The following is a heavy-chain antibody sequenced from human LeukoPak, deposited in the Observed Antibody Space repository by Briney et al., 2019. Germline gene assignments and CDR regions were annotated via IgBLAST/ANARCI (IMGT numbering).Heavy chain of an antibody. CDR2: LHFGGST. CDR1: DGAITGYY. J-gene: IGHJ4*02. CDR3: ARGYSTSWTYYFDY. Sequence: SETLSLTCTVSDGAITGYYWGWIWPPPGKGLDWIGHLHFGGSTNYTPSLRSRVTISVDTSKNHFSLKLSSVTAADTAVYYCARGYSTSWTYYFDYWGQGALVTVSS. V-gene: IGHV4-59*01. D-gene: IGHD6-13*01.